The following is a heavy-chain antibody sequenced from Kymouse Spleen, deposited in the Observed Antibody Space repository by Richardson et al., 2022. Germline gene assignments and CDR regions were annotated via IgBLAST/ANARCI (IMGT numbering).Heavy chain of an antibody. D-gene: IGHD1-26*01. CDR1: GFTFSSYA. J-gene: IGHJ6*02. Sequence: EVQLVESGGGLVQPGGSLRLSCAASGFTFSSYAMSWVRQAPGKGLEWVSAISGSGGSTYYADSVKGRFTISRDNSKNTLYLQMNSLRAEDTAVYYCAKGYSGSYSGYYYYGMDVWGQGTTVTVSS. CDR3: AKGYSGSYSGYYYYGMDV. CDR2: ISGSGGST. V-gene: IGHV3-23*04.